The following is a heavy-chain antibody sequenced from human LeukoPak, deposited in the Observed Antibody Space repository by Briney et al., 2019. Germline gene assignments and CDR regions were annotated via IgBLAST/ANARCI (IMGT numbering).Heavy chain of an antibody. Sequence: GGSLGLSCAASGFTFSSYAISWVRQAPGKGLEWVSAISKSGDSTYYADSVRGRFTISRDNSKNTIYLQMNSLRVEATAVYYCAKLSGWTGWFIDDWGQGTVVTVSS. CDR3: AKLSGWTGWFIDD. CDR2: ISKSGDST. J-gene: IGHJ4*02. V-gene: IGHV3-23*01. CDR1: GFTFSSYA. D-gene: IGHD6-19*01.